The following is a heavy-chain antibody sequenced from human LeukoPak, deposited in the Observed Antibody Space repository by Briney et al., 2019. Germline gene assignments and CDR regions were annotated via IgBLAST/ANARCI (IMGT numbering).Heavy chain of an antibody. CDR1: GFTFSSYA. Sequence: GGSLRLSCAASGFTFSSYAMSWVRQAPGKGLEWVSAISGSGGSTYYADSVKGRFTISRDNSKNKLYLQMNSLRAEDTAVYYCAKVEGAVYYYDSSGYYDYWGQGTLVTVSS. V-gene: IGHV3-23*01. CDR3: AKVEGAVYYYDSSGYYDY. CDR2: ISGSGGST. D-gene: IGHD3-22*01. J-gene: IGHJ4*02.